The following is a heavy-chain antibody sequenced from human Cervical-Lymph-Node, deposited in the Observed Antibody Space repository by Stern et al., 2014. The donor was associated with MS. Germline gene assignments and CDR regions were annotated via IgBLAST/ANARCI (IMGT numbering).Heavy chain of an antibody. CDR2: ISGSSSAI. CDR3: ATPSPSLY. Sequence: EVQLVQSGGGLVQPGGSLRLSCVASGFPLSNLSMNWVRQAPGKGLEWLSYISGSSSAIHYADSVKGRFTISRDNAKNSLYLQMNSLRADDAAVYYCATPSPSLYWGQGTLVTVSS. CDR1: GFPLSNLS. J-gene: IGHJ4*02. V-gene: IGHV3-48*01.